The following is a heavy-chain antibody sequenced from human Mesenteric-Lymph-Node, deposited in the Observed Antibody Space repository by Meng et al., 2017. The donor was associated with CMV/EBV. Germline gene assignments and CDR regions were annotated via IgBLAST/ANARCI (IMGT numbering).Heavy chain of an antibody. CDR2: INPNSGGT. V-gene: IGHV1-2*02. CDR1: GYTLTNYN. D-gene: IGHD3-22*01. Sequence: ASVKVSCKASGYTLTNYNITWVRQAPGQGLEWMGWINPNSGGTNYAQKFQGRVTMTRDTSTSTVYMELSSLRSEDTAVYYCARDPQLSGYRYYYYYGMDVWGQGTTVTVSS. CDR3: ARDPQLSGYRYYYYYGMDV. J-gene: IGHJ6*02.